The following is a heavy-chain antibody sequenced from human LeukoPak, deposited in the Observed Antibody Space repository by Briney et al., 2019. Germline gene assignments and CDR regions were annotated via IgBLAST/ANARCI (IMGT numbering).Heavy chain of an antibody. CDR1: GYTFTSYG. CDR3: ARDPLGVGGHYYDSSGDAFDI. D-gene: IGHD3-22*01. V-gene: IGHV1-18*01. CDR2: ISAYNGNT. J-gene: IGHJ3*02. Sequence: ASVKVSCKASGYTFTSYGISWVRQAPGQGLEWMRWISAYNGNTNYAQKLQGRVTMTTDTSTSTAYMELRSLRSDDTAVYYCARDPLGVGGHYYDSSGDAFDIWGQGTMVTVSS.